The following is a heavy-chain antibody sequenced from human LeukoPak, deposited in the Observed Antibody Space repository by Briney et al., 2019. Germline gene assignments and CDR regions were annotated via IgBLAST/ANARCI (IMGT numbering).Heavy chain of an antibody. V-gene: IGHV3-23*01. CDR2: IGGSGGST. CDR1: GFTFSNYA. J-gene: IGHJ4*02. D-gene: IGHD3-10*01. Sequence: GGSLRLSCAASGFTFSNYAMSWVRQAPGKGLEWVAVIGGSGGSTYYEDSVKGRFTISRDNSKNTLYLQMNSLSVEDTAVYYCARVGYYASGPFSYFDYWGQGTLVTVSS. CDR3: ARVGYYASGPFSYFDY.